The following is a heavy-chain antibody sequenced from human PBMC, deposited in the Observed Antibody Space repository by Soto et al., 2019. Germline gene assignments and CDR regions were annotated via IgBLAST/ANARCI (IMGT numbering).Heavy chain of an antibody. D-gene: IGHD2-21*02. CDR1: GLSLRTTGVG. V-gene: IGHV2-5*02. J-gene: IGHJ6*02. CDR3: VQSRCGGDCLEIYSSHAYNGLDV. Sequence: QVTLKESGPTLVKPTQTLTLTCTVSGLSLRTTGVGVGWVRQPPGKALEWRALLSWDDDKRYSPSLRSRLTIAKDISEKQVVLTMTNMDTVDTATYYCVQSRCGGDCLEIYSSHAYNGLDVWGQGTTVTVSS. CDR2: LSWDDDK.